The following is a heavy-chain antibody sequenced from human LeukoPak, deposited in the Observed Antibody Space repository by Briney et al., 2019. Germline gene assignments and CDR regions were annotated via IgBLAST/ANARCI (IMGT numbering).Heavy chain of an antibody. J-gene: IGHJ4*02. V-gene: IGHV1-8*01. CDR1: GYTFTSYD. CDR2: MNPNSGNT. CDR3: AREMTTAADPDDY. Sequence: ASVKVSCKASGYTFTSYDINWVRQATGQGLEWMGWMNPNSGNTGYAQKFQGRVTMTRNTSISTAYMELSSLRSEDTAVYYCAREMTTAADPDDYWGQGTLVTVSS. D-gene: IGHD4-17*01.